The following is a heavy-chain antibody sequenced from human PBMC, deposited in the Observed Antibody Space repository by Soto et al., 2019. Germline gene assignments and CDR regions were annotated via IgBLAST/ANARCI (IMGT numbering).Heavy chain of an antibody. Sequence: ASVKVSCKASGYTFTSYDINWVRQATGQGLEWMGWMNLNSGNTGYAQKFQGRVTMTRNTSISTAYMEMSSRRSEDTAVYYCARGFRVAARAIATILGYWGQGTLVTVSS. V-gene: IGHV1-8*01. CDR2: MNLNSGNT. CDR3: ARGFRVAARAIATILGY. D-gene: IGHD6-6*01. CDR1: GYTFTSYD. J-gene: IGHJ4*02.